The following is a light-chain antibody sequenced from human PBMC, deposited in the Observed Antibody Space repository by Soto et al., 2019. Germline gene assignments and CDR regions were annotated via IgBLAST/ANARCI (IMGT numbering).Light chain of an antibody. CDR2: KAS. V-gene: IGKV1-5*03. CDR3: QQYNNNPYT. CDR1: QSINSY. Sequence: DIQMTQSPSTLSASVGDRVTITCRASQSINSYLAWYQQKPGKAPKVLIYKASSLKRGVPSRFSGSGSGTDFTLTISNLHAYDVASYYCQQYNNNPYTFGQGTKLEIK. J-gene: IGKJ2*01.